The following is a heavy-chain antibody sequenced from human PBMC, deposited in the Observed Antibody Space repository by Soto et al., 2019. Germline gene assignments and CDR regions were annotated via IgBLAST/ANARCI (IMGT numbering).Heavy chain of an antibody. CDR2: IYYSGST. CDR1: GGSISSYY. Sequence: SETLSLTCTVSGGSISSYYWSWIRQPPGKGLEWIGHIYYSGSTNYNPSLKSRATISVATSKNQFSLKLSSVTAADTAVYYCARLNLDDAFDIWGQGTMVTVSS. J-gene: IGHJ3*02. V-gene: IGHV4-59*08. CDR3: ARLNLDDAFDI.